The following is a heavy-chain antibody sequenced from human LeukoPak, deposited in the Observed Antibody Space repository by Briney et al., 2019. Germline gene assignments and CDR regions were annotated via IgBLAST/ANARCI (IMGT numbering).Heavy chain of an antibody. D-gene: IGHD3-22*01. J-gene: IGHJ4*02. V-gene: IGHV4-34*01. CDR1: GGSFSGYY. CDR2: INHSGST. CDR3: ARDQRPMYYYDSSGGISYYFDY. Sequence: PSETLSLTCAVYGGSFSGYYWSWIRQPPGKGLEWIGEINHSGSTNYNPSLKSRVTISVDTSKNQFSLKLSSVTAADTAVYYCARDQRPMYYYDSSGGISYYFDYWGQGTLVTVSS.